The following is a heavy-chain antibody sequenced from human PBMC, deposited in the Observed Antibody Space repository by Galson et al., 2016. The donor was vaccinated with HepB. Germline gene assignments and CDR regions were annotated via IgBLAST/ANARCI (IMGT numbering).Heavy chain of an antibody. Sequence: SETLSLTCAVYGGSFTAHYWTWIRQHPGKGFEWIGDINHGGRTTYNPSLGSRVTISVDPSQNPLSLSLTSVTAADTAVYFCARMEKGPTAHADFWGQGTLVTVSS. CDR1: GGSFTAHY. CDR2: INHGGRT. D-gene: IGHD3-3*01. V-gene: IGHV4-34*01. J-gene: IGHJ4*02. CDR3: ARMEKGPTAHADF.